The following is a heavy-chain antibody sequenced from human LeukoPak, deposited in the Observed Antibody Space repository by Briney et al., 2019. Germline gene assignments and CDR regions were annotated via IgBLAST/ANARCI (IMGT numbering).Heavy chain of an antibody. CDR2: IYYSGST. D-gene: IGHD4-17*01. J-gene: IGHJ6*03. V-gene: IGHV4-59*01. Sequence: SETLSLTCTVSGGSISSYYWSWIRQPPGKGLEWIGYIYYSGSTNYNPSLKSRVTISVDTSKNQFSLKLSSVTAADTAVYYCARVHGDYGSKYYYYYMDVWGKGTTVTVSS. CDR3: ARVHGDYGSKYYYYYMDV. CDR1: GGSISSYY.